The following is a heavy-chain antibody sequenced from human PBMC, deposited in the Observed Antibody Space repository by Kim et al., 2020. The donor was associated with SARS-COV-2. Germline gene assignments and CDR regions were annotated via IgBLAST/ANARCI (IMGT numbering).Heavy chain of an antibody. Sequence: GGSLRLSCAASGFTFSSYGMHWVRQAPGKGLEWVAVISYDGSNKYYADSVKGRFTISRDNSKNTLYLQMNSLRAEDTAVYYCAKDVLYYYAQLRGSKNN. CDR1: GFTFSSYG. CDR2: ISYDGSNK. V-gene: IGHV3-30*18. CDR3: AKDVLYYYAQLRGSKNN. D-gene: IGHD3-10*01. J-gene: IGHJ5*01.